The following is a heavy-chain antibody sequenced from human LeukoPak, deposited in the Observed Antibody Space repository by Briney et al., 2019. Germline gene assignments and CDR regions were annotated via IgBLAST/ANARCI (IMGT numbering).Heavy chain of an antibody. V-gene: IGHV1-2*02. D-gene: IGHD3-22*01. CDR3: ARDLDGNRGYPDY. CDR1: GYTFTGYY. CDR2: INPNSGGT. Sequence: GASVKVSCKASGYTFTGYYMHWVRQAPGQGLEWMGWINPNSGGTNYAQKFQGRVTMTRDTSINTAYMELSRLRSDDTAVYYCARDLDGNRGYPDYWGQGTLVTVSS. J-gene: IGHJ4*02.